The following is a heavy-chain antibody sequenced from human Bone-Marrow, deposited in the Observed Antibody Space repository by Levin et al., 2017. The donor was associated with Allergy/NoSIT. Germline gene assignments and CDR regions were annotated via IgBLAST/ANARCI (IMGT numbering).Heavy chain of an antibody. Sequence: GGSLRLSCATSGFTFTHYALSWVRQAPGKGLEWVSTVGSSAGKTFYADSVKGRFTVSRDDSRSTVFLQMNNLRAEDTAVYDCAKIYGDFDYWGQGTLVTVSS. CDR2: VGSSAGKT. J-gene: IGHJ4*02. D-gene: IGHD2-21*01. CDR1: GFTFTHYA. CDR3: AKIYGDFDY. V-gene: IGHV3-23*01.